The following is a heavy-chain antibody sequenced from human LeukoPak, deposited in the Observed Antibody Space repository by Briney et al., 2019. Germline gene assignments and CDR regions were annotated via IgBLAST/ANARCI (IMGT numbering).Heavy chain of an antibody. CDR1: GFTFSSYS. CDR3: AKAHLTRIQLWLSFDY. V-gene: IGHV3-21*04. CDR2: ISSSSSYI. D-gene: IGHD5-18*01. J-gene: IGHJ4*02. Sequence: GGSLRLSCAASGFTFSSYSMNWVRQAPGKGLEWVSSISSSSSYIYYADSVKGRFTISRDNAKNSLYLQMNSLRAEDTAVYYCAKAHLTRIQLWLSFDYWGQGTLVTVSS.